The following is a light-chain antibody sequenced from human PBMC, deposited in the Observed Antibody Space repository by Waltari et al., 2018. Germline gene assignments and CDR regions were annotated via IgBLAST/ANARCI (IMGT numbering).Light chain of an antibody. Sequence: EIVLTQSPVSLSLSPVDTATLSCRASQSVSKFLAWYQHRPGQAPRLLVYDASTTATGIPARFSGSGSGTGFTLTISSREPEDFAVYYCQQRAKWPLTFGGGTRVEI. V-gene: IGKV3-11*01. CDR2: DAS. J-gene: IGKJ4*01. CDR3: QQRAKWPLT. CDR1: QSVSKF.